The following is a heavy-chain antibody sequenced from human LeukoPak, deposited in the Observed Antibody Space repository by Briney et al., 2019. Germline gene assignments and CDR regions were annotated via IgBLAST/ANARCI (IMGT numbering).Heavy chain of an antibody. CDR2: ISYDGSNK. CDR1: GFTFSSYA. Sequence: GGSLRLSCAASGFTFSSYAMHWVRQAPGKGLEWVAVISYDGSNKYYADSVKGRFTISRDNSKNTLYLQMNSLGAEDTAVYYCARERGFSLVPAAGYFDYWGQGTLVTVSS. D-gene: IGHD2-2*01. CDR3: ARERGFSLVPAAGYFDY. J-gene: IGHJ4*02. V-gene: IGHV3-30-3*01.